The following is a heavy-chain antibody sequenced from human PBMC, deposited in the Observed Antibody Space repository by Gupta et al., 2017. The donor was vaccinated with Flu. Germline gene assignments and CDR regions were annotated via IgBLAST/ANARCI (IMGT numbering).Heavy chain of an antibody. V-gene: IGHV1-8*01. CDR3: ARRAGIYCSATSCYFDN. CDR1: GYAFNSFH. D-gene: IGHD2-15*01. Sequence: QVQLVQSGAEVKKPGASVRVSCKASGYAFNSFHINWVRQATGQGLEWMGWMNPNSGDTGYAQKFQGRVTMTRDTSTNTVYLELRSLSSGDTATYYCARRAGIYCSATSCYFDNWGQGTLVTVS. CDR2: MNPNSGDT. J-gene: IGHJ4*02.